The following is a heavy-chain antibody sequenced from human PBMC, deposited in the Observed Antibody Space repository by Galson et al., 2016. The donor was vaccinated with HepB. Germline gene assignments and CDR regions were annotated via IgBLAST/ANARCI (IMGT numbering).Heavy chain of an antibody. CDR3: ATLGWLGGGLDY. CDR2: IYYSGNT. Sequence: SETLSLTCTVSGVSVTSKSYYWAWIRQPPGEGLEWIGYIYYSGNTNYNPSLKSRVTISLDTSKSQFSLRLTSVTAADTAIYYCATLGWLGGGLDYWSQGTLVTVSS. D-gene: IGHD3-16*01. J-gene: IGHJ4*02. V-gene: IGHV4-61*01. CDR1: GVSVTSKSYY.